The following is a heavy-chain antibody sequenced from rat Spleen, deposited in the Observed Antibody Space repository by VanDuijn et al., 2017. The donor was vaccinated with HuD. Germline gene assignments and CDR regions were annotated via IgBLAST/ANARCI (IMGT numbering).Heavy chain of an antibody. CDR2: IWSGGST. J-gene: IGHJ3*01. CDR3: TRGGPGHSTAGFAY. V-gene: IGHV2-4*01. D-gene: IGHD1-10*01. Sequence: QVQLKESGPGLVQPSRTLSLTCTVSGFSLTSYGVSWVRQPPGKGLEWIAAIWSGGSTYYNSALKSRLSISRDTSKNQVFLKMNSLQADDTGNYYCTRGGPGHSTAGFAYWGQGTLVTVSS. CDR1: GFSLTSYG.